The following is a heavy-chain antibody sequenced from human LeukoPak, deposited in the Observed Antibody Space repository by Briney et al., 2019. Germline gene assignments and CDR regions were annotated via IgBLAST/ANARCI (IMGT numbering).Heavy chain of an antibody. CDR2: IYYTGTT. CDR1: GGSISNYY. Sequence: PSETLSLTCIVSGGSISNYYWHWIRQSPGKEMEWIGCIYYTGTTIYSPSLKSRITISVDTSKNQFSLRLSSVTAADTAVCYCARDAGYRTRRNYFDPWGQGTLVTVSS. V-gene: IGHV4-59*01. D-gene: IGHD2-2*01. CDR3: ARDAGYRTRRNYFDP. J-gene: IGHJ5*02.